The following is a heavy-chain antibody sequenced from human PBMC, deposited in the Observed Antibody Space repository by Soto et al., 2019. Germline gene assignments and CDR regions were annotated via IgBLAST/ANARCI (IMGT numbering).Heavy chain of an antibody. V-gene: IGHV5-51*01. J-gene: IGHJ6*02. D-gene: IGHD6-19*01. CDR1: GYSFTSYW. CDR3: ARHGWYKDYYYYGMDV. Sequence: GESLKISCKGSGYSFTSYWIGWVRQMPGKGLEWMGIIYPGDSHTRYSPSFQGQVTISADKSISTAYLQWSSLKASDTAMYYCARHGWYKDYYYYGMDVWGQGTTVTVSS. CDR2: IYPGDSHT.